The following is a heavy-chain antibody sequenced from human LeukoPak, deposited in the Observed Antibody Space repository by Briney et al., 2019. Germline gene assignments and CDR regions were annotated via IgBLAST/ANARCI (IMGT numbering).Heavy chain of an antibody. CDR3: ARGDESYMDV. CDR1: GGSISSGSYD. Sequence: MSSETLSLTCTVSGGSISSGSYDWSWIRQPAGKGLEWIGRIYTSGSTNYNPSLKSRVTISVDTSKNQFSLKLSSVTATDTAVYYCARGDESYMDVWGKGTTVTVSS. V-gene: IGHV4-61*02. J-gene: IGHJ6*03. CDR2: IYTSGST. D-gene: IGHD2-21*02.